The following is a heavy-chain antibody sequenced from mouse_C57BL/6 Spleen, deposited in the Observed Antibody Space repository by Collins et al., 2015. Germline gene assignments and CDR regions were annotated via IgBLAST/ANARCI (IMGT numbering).Heavy chain of an antibody. D-gene: IGHD1-1*01. Sequence: RPGQGLEWIGNINPSNGGTNYNEKFKSKATLTVDKSSSTAYMQLSSLTSEDSAVYYCARYSSYAWFAYWGQGTLVTVSA. J-gene: IGHJ3*01. CDR3: ARYSSYAWFAY. V-gene: IGHV1-53*01. CDR2: INPSNGGT.